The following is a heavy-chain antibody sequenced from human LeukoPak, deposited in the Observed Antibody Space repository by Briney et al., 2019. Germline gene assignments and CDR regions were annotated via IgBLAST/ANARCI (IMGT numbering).Heavy chain of an antibody. J-gene: IGHJ4*02. Sequence: PPETLSLTCAVSGGSISSSNWWSWVRQPPGKGLEWIGEIYHSGSTNYNPSLKSRVTMSVDKSKNQFSLKLSSVTAADTAVYYCARLTYYDFWRVTDYWGQGTLVTVSS. CDR1: GGSISSSNW. CDR2: IYHSGST. D-gene: IGHD3-3*01. CDR3: ARLTYYDFWRVTDY. V-gene: IGHV4-4*03.